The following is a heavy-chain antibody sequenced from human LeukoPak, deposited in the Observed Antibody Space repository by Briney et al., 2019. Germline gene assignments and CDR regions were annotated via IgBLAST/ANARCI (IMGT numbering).Heavy chain of an antibody. D-gene: IGHD3-10*01. CDR1: GFTFSSYG. CDR3: ILSGSYYNRYYFDY. J-gene: IGHJ4*02. CDR2: ISYDGSNK. V-gene: IGHV3-30*03. Sequence: GRSLRLSCAASGFTFSSYGMHWVRQAPGKGLEWVAVISYDGSNKYYADSVKGRFTISRDNSKTTLYLQMNSLRAEDTAVYYCILSGSYYNRYYFDYWGQGTLVTVSS.